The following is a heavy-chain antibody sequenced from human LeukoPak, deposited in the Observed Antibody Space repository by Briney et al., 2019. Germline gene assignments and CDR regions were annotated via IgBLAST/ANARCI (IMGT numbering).Heavy chain of an antibody. CDR2: IRYDGSNY. V-gene: IGHV3-30*02. J-gene: IGHJ3*02. Sequence: PGGSLRLSCAASGFTFSSYGMHWVRQAPGKGLEWVAFIRYDGSNYYYADSVKGRFTISRDNSKNTLYLQMNSLRAEDTAVYYCARSGYPPYDAFDIWGQGTMVTVSS. D-gene: IGHD3-3*01. CDR1: GFTFSSYG. CDR3: ARSGYPPYDAFDI.